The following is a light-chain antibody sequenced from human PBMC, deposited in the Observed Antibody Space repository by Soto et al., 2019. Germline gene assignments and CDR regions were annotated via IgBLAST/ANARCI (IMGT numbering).Light chain of an antibody. CDR1: QSLSSN. V-gene: IGKV3-15*01. CDR3: QHYNNWPLT. CDR2: GTS. J-gene: IGKJ4*01. Sequence: IVMTQSPATLSVSPGERATLSCRASQSLSSNLAWYQQKPGQAPRLLIYGTSTRATGIPARFSGSESGTEFTLTISSLQSEDFAVYYCQHYNNWPLTFGGGTKVEIK.